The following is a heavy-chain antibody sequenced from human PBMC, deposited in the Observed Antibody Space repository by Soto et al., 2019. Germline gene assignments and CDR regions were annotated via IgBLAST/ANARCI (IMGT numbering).Heavy chain of an antibody. V-gene: IGHV3-21*01. CDR2: ISSSSSYI. D-gene: IGHD3-3*01. J-gene: IGHJ4*02. CDR1: GFTFSSYS. CDR3: ARDKVPPDYDFWSGYYRSPYFDY. Sequence: GGSLRLSCAASGFTFSSYSVNWVRQAPGKGLEWVSSISSSSSYIYYADSVKGRFTISRDNAKNSLYLQMNSLRAEDTAVYYCARDKVPPDYDFWSGYYRSPYFDYWGQGTLVTVSS.